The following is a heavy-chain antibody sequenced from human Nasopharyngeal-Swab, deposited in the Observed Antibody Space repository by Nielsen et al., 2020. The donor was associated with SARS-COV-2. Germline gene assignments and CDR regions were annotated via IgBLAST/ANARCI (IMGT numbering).Heavy chain of an antibody. CDR2: ISYDGSNK. CDR1: GFTFSSYA. CDR3: ARGDRGHFDY. J-gene: IGHJ4*02. Sequence: GGSLRLSCAASGFTFSSYAMHWVRQAPGKGLEWVAVISYDGSNKYYADSAKGRFTISRDNSKNTLYLQMNSLRAEDTAVYYCARGDRGHFDYWGQGTLVTVSS. V-gene: IGHV3-30*04. D-gene: IGHD3-22*01.